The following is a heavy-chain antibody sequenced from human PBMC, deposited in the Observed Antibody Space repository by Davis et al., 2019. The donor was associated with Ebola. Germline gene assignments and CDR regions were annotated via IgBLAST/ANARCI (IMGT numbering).Heavy chain of an antibody. Sequence: GGSLRLSCTASGFTVSSNHMSWIRQAPGKGLEWVSYISSSSSYTNYADSVKGRFTISRDNAKNSLYLQMNSLRAEDTAVYYCASRLGYSSGWFTDWGQGTLVTVSS. D-gene: IGHD6-19*01. CDR2: ISSSSSYT. CDR3: ASRLGYSSGWFTD. CDR1: GFTVSSNH. V-gene: IGHV3-11*06. J-gene: IGHJ4*02.